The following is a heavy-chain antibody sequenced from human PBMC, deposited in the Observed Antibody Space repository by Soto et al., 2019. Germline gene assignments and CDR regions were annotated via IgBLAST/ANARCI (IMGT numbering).Heavy chain of an antibody. CDR1: GFTFSSYG. J-gene: IGHJ4*02. V-gene: IGHV3-33*01. D-gene: IGHD4-17*01. CDR3: AREKDGDSRGVDY. Sequence: QVQLVESGGGVVQPGRSLRLSCAASGFTFSSYGMHWVRQAPGKGLEWVAVIWYDGSNKYYADSVKGRFTISRDNSKNTLYLQMNSLRAEDTAVYYFAREKDGDSRGVDYWGQGTLVTVSS. CDR2: IWYDGSNK.